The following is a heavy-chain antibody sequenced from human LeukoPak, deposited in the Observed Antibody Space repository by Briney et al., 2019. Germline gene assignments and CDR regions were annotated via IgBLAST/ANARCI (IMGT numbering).Heavy chain of an antibody. V-gene: IGHV1-18*01. CDR3: ARARIAVAGFYYYYMDV. D-gene: IGHD6-19*01. CDR1: GYTFTSYG. J-gene: IGHJ6*03. CDR2: ISAYNGNT. Sequence: ASVKVSCKASGYTFTSYGISWVRQAPGQGLEWMGWISAYNGNTNYAQKLQGRVTITTDTSTSTAYMELRSLRSDDTAVYYCARARIAVAGFYYYYMDVWGKGTTVTVSS.